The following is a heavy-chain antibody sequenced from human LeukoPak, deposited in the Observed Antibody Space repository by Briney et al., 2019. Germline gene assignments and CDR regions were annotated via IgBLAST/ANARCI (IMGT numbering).Heavy chain of an antibody. Sequence: ASVKVSCKASGYNFRNYVIGWVRQAPSQGLEWMGWITAGNGNTNYAQKVQGRVTMTTDTSTSTAYMELRSLRSDDTAVYFCARDSARGYSYGYNAFDIWGQGTMVTVSS. CDR3: ARDSARGYSYGYNAFDI. CDR2: ITAGNGNT. J-gene: IGHJ3*02. D-gene: IGHD5-18*01. CDR1: GYNFRNYV. V-gene: IGHV1-18*01.